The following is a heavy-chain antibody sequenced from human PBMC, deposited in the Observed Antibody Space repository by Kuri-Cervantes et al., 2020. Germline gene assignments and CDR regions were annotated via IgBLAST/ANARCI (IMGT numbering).Heavy chain of an antibody. CDR1: GFTFSSYG. CDR3: ARDPYYGSGSDHFFDY. CDR2: ISYDGSNK. Sequence: GESLKISCAASGFTFSSYGMHWVRQAPGKGLEWVAVISYDGSNKYYADSVKGRFTISRDNAKNSLYLQMNSLRAEDTAVYYCARDPYYGSGSDHFFDYWGQGALVTVSS. J-gene: IGHJ4*02. D-gene: IGHD3-10*01. V-gene: IGHV3-30*03.